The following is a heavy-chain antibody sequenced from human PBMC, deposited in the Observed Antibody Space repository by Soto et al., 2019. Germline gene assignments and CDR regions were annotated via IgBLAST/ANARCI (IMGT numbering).Heavy chain of an antibody. V-gene: IGHV3-21*01. J-gene: IGHJ6*02. Sequence: LRLSCAASGFTFSSYSMNWVRQAPGKGLEWVSSISSSSSYIYYADSVKGRFTISRDNAKNSLYLQMNSLRAEDTAVYYCARVPSATANDCSGGSCYLDVWGQGTTVTVSS. CDR3: ARVPSATANDCSGGSCYLDV. D-gene: IGHD2-15*01. CDR1: GFTFSSYS. CDR2: ISSSSSYI.